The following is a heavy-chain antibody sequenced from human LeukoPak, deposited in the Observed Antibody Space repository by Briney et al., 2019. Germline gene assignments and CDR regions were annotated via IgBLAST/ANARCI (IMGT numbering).Heavy chain of an antibody. CDR2: INHSGST. V-gene: IGHV4-34*01. J-gene: IGHJ3*02. CDR3: ARPAYSSSNAFDI. D-gene: IGHD6-6*01. Sequence: SETLSLTCAVYGGSFSGYYWSWIRQPPGKGLEWIGEINHSGSTYYNPSLKSRVTISVDTSKNQFSLKLSSVTAADTAVYYCARPAYSSSNAFDIWGQGTMVTVSS. CDR1: GGSFSGYY.